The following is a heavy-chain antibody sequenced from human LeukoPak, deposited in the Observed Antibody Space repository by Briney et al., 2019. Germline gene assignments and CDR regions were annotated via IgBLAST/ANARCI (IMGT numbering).Heavy chain of an antibody. V-gene: IGHV1-69*01. CDR3: ASELGIAAAVYYYGMDV. J-gene: IGHJ6*02. CDR2: IIPIFGTA. D-gene: IGHD6-13*01. Sequence: SVKVSCKASGGTFSSYAISWVRQAPGQGLEWMGGIIPIFGTANYAQKFQGRVAITADESTSTAYMELSSLRSEDTAVYYCASELGIAAAVYYYGMDVWGQGTTVTVSS. CDR1: GGTFSSYA.